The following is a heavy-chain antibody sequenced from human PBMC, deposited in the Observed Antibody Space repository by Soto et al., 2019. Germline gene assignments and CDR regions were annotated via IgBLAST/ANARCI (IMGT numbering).Heavy chain of an antibody. J-gene: IGHJ4*02. CDR3: ARVYTDNYDGYFDY. CDR2: IFFTGST. CDR1: GGSISSGGYY. V-gene: IGHV4-31*03. Sequence: QVQLQESGPGLVKPSQTLSLTCTVSGGSISSGGYYWSWIRQHPGKGLEWIGYIFFTGSTLYNPSLKSRVAISIDTSKNQFSLKLSSVTAADTAVYYCARVYTDNYDGYFDYWGQGTLVTVSS. D-gene: IGHD3-22*01.